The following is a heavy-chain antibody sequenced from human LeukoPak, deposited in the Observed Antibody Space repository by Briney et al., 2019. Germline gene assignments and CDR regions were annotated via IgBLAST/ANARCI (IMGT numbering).Heavy chain of an antibody. CDR1: GFTFNTYS. CDR3: ASRHDYGDYYPFI. Sequence: GSLRLSCAASGFTFNTYSMNWARQPPGKGLEWIGEINHSGSTNYNPSLKSRVTISVDTSKNQFSLKLSSVTAADTAVYYCASRHDYGDYYPFIWGQGTMVTVSS. J-gene: IGHJ3*02. D-gene: IGHD4-17*01. CDR2: INHSGST. V-gene: IGHV4-34*01.